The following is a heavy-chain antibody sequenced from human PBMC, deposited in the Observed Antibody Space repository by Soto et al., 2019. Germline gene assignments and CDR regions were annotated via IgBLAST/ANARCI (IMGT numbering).Heavy chain of an antibody. CDR1: GFTFSNYS. J-gene: IGHJ4*02. D-gene: IGHD2-15*01. V-gene: IGHV3-21*01. CDR2: ISSSSSYI. Sequence: EVQLVESGGGLVKPGGSLRLSCAASGFTFSNYSMNWVRQAPGKGLEWVSSISSSSSYIYYADSVKGRFTISRDNAKNSLYREMNSLIAEDTAVYYCARDHYSGVVVAATNFDYWGQGPLVTVSS. CDR3: ARDHYSGVVVAATNFDY.